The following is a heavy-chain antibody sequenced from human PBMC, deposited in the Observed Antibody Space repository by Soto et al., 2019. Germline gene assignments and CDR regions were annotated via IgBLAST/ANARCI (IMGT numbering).Heavy chain of an antibody. CDR1: GGSISSYY. Sequence: SETLSLTCTVSGGSISSYYWSWIRQPPGKGLEWIGYIYYSGSTNYNPSLKSRVTISVDTSKNQFSLKLSSVTAADTAVYYCARDHEQLVPDSYGMDVWGQGTTVTVSS. CDR3: ARDHEQLVPDSYGMDV. D-gene: IGHD6-13*01. V-gene: IGHV4-59*01. CDR2: IYYSGST. J-gene: IGHJ6*02.